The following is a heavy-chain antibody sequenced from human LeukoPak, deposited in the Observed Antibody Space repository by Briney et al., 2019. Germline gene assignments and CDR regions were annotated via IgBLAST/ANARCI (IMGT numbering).Heavy chain of an antibody. V-gene: IGHV3-23*01. J-gene: IGHJ5*02. D-gene: IGHD3-10*01. CDR1: GITFTSYT. Sequence: GGSLRLSCAASGITFTSYTMTWVRQAPGKGLEWVSAISGSGGSTYYADSVKGRFTISRDNSKNTLYLQMNSLRAEDTAVYYCAKGHVRVLLWFGEFVSWGQGTLVTVSS. CDR3: AKGHVRVLLWFGEFVS. CDR2: ISGSGGST.